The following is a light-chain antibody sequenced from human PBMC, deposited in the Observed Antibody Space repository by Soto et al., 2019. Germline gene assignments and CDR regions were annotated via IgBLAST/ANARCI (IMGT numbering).Light chain of an antibody. CDR3: QQYGGSPMYS. CDR2: GAS. CDR1: QAISSRD. Sequence: EIMLTQSPGTLSLSPVERATLSCKTRQAISSRDLAWYQQKFGQAPRLLIYGASTRAAGIPDRFIGSGSGTDFTLTISRLEPEDVAVYYCQQYGGSPMYSFGQGTKLEIK. V-gene: IGKV3-20*01. J-gene: IGKJ2*03.